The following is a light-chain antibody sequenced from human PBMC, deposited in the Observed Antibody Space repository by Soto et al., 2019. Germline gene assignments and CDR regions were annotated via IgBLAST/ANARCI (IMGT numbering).Light chain of an antibody. CDR1: TSNIGSHS. CDR2: SND. Sequence: QAVVIQPPSASGAPGQTVTIPCSGGTSNIGSHSVNWYKQLPGTAPKVVILSNDERPSGVPDRISGSKSGASASLAISGLQVEDEAVYYCSAWDDSLNGHLLFGGGTQLTVL. V-gene: IGLV1-44*01. J-gene: IGLJ2*01. CDR3: SAWDDSLNGHLL.